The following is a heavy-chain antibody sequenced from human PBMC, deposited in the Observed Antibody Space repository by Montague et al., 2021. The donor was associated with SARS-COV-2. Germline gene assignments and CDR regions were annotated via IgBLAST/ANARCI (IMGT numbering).Heavy chain of an antibody. D-gene: IGHD3-3*01. Sequence: SETLSLTCSFSGGSIRSYYWSWIRLPPGKPPEWLGYIYYTGETTHNPSLKSRVTISVDTSRSQFSLRLTSVTAAVTAVYFCARFWSGYVDEWGQGTLVTVSS. CDR3: ARFWSGYVDE. CDR2: IYYTGET. J-gene: IGHJ4*02. V-gene: IGHV4-59*01. CDR1: GGSIRSYY.